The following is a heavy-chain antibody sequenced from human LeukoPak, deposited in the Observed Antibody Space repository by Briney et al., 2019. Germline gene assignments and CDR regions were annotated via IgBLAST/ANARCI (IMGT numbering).Heavy chain of an antibody. CDR3: ARDRRYFDWLLDY. Sequence: GGSLRLSCAASGFTSTSFGMHWVRQAPGKGLEWVAVIWYDGSNYYYADAVKGRFTITRDNSKDTLYLQMNSLRVEDTAVYYCARDRRYFDWLLDYWGQGTLVTVSS. V-gene: IGHV3-33*01. D-gene: IGHD3-9*01. J-gene: IGHJ4*02. CDR2: IWYDGSNY. CDR1: GFTSTSFG.